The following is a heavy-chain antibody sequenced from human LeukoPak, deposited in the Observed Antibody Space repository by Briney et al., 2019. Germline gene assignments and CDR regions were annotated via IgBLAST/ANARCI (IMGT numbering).Heavy chain of an antibody. D-gene: IGHD6-19*01. V-gene: IGHV3-30*01. CDR1: GFSFTTYA. Sequence: RKSLRLSCAASGFSFTTYAIHWVRQPPGKGLEWVAGISFDGTKNYYADSVKGRFSISRDDSRDTLDLQMTSVRPDDTAVYYCASGDISGWIYYYGMDVWGNGTTFTVSS. CDR3: ASGDISGWIYYYGMDV. J-gene: IGHJ6*04. CDR2: ISFDGTKN.